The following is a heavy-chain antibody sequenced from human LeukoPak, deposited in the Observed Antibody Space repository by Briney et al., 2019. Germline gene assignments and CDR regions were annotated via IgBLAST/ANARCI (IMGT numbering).Heavy chain of an antibody. J-gene: IGHJ5*02. D-gene: IGHD2-2*01. V-gene: IGHV4-34*01. CDR1: GGSFSGYY. CDR2: INHSGST. Sequence: PSETLSLTCAVYGGSFSGYYWSWIRQPPGKGLEWIGEINHSGSTNYNPSLKSRVTISVDTSKNQFSLKLSSVTAADTAVYYCAVGAVVPAAGDWFDPWGQGTLVTVSS. CDR3: AVGAVVPAAGDWFDP.